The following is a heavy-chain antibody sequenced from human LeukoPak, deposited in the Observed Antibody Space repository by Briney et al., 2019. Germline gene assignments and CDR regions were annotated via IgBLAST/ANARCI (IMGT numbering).Heavy chain of an antibody. CDR1: GFTFSSYG. Sequence: GRSLRLSCAASGFTFSSYGMHWVRQAPGKGLEWVAVIWYDGSNKYYADSVKGRFTISRDNSKNTLYLQMNSLRAEDTAVYYCAKDQVAVDYEPYYFDYWGQGTLVTVSS. D-gene: IGHD4-17*01. J-gene: IGHJ4*02. V-gene: IGHV3-33*06. CDR2: IWYDGSNK. CDR3: AKDQVAVDYEPYYFDY.